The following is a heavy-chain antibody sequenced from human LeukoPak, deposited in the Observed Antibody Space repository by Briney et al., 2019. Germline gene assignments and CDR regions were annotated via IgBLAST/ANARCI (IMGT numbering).Heavy chain of an antibody. CDR2: IYTSGST. CDR3: ARRSSSAVINWFDP. J-gene: IGHJ5*02. Sequence: PSETLSLTCTVSGGSISSYYWSWIRQPAGKGLEWIGRIYTSGSTNYNPSLKSRVTISVDTSKNQFSLKLSSVTAADTAVYYCARRSSSAVINWFDPWGQGTLVTVSS. V-gene: IGHV4-4*07. D-gene: IGHD6-13*01. CDR1: GGSISSYY.